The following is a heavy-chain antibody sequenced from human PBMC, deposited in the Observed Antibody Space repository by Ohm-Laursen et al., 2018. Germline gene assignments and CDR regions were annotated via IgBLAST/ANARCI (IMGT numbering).Heavy chain of an antibody. J-gene: IGHJ5*02. Sequence: SLRLSCAASGFTFDDYAMHWVRQAPGKGLEWVSGISWNSGSIGYADSVKGRFTISRDTAKNTLYLQMNSLRAEDTAVYYCAKDLRYYDSSGGAWGQGTLVTVSS. CDR1: GFTFDDYA. CDR3: AKDLRYYDSSGGA. V-gene: IGHV3-9*01. CDR2: ISWNSGSI. D-gene: IGHD3-22*01.